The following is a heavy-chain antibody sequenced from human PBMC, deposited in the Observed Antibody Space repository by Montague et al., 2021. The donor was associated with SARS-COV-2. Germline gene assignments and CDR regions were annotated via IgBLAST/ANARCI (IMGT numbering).Heavy chain of an antibody. J-gene: IGHJ4*01. Sequence: SETLSLTCAVYRESVKSYYWTWIRQAPGKGLAWIGEINHSGTTNYNPSLKSRVTMSIDASKRQFSLRLNSVSAADTAVYFCARGRPVQGSIRHFESVSSGVLDLWGPGSLVIVS. V-gene: IGHV4-34*01. CDR2: INHSGTT. D-gene: IGHD2-8*01. CDR3: ARGRPVQGSIRHFESVSSGVLDL. CDR1: RESVKSYY.